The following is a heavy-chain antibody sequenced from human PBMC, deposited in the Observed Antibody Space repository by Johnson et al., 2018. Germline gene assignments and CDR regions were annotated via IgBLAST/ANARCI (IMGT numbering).Heavy chain of an antibody. CDR2: IWYDGSNK. V-gene: IGHV3-33*01. D-gene: IGHD6-6*01. Sequence: QVQLVQSGGGVVQPGRSLGLSCAASGFTFSDYGMHWVRQAPGKGLEWVAVIWYDGSNKYYADSVKGRFTVSRDNSNNILYLQMNSLRAEDTAVYYCASELIAARHLDHWGQGTLVTVSS. CDR1: GFTFSDYG. J-gene: IGHJ4*02. CDR3: ASELIAARHLDH.